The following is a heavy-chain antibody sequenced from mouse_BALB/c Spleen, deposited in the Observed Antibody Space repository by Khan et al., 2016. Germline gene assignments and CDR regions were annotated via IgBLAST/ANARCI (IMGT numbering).Heavy chain of an antibody. CDR3: ASSYYYGSPSYFDS. J-gene: IGHJ2*01. CDR2: IFPGSGNT. V-gene: IGHV1-66*01. CDR1: GYSFTSYY. D-gene: IGHD1-1*01. Sequence: QVQLKQSGPELVKPGASVKISCKASGYSFTSYYIHWVKQRPGQGLEWIGWIFPGSGNTKYNEKFKGKATLTADTSSSTAYMQLSSLTSEGSAVYLCASSYYYGSPSYFDSWGQGTTLTVSS.